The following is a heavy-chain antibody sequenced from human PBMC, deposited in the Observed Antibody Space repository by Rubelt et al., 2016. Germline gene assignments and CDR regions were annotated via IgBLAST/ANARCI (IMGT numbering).Heavy chain of an antibody. Sequence: GGGVAQPGGSLRLSCAASGFTFSSYGMHWVRQAPGKGLEWVAFIRNDGSNEYYADSVKGRFTISRDTSTNTLYLQMTSLRVEDTAVYYCARDPNYPGGFDLDSSGYGSIDNWGQGTLVTVSS. CDR2: IRNDGSNE. CDR1: GFTFSSYG. D-gene: IGHD3-22*01. J-gene: IGHJ4*02. V-gene: IGHV3-30*02. CDR3: ARDPNYPGGFDLDSSGYGSIDN.